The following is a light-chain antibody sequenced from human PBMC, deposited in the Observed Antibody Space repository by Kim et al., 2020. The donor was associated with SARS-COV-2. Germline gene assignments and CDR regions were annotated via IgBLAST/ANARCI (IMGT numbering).Light chain of an antibody. CDR1: KVGDKY. J-gene: IGLJ3*02. CDR2: QDS. CDR3: QAWDSSSWV. Sequence: VSPGQTASITCSGDKVGDKYACWYQQKPGQSPVLVIYQDSKRPSGIPERFSGSNSGNTATLTISGTQAMDEADYYCQAWDSSSWVFGGGTQLTVL. V-gene: IGLV3-1*01.